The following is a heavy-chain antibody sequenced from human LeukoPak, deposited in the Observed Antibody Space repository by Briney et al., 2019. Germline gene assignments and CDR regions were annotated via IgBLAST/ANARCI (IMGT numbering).Heavy chain of an antibody. J-gene: IGHJ6*02. CDR2: ISYDGSNK. Sequence: GGSLRLSCAASGVTFSSYAMHWVRQAPGKGLEWVAVISYDGSNKYYVDSVKGRFTISRDNSKNTLYVQMNSLRAEDTAVYYCARGPVYYYGMGVWGQGTTVTVSS. CDR1: GVTFSSYA. V-gene: IGHV3-30-3*01. CDR3: ARGPVYYYGMGV.